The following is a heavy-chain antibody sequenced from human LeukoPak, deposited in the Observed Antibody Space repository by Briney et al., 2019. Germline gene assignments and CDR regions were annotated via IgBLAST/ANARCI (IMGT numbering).Heavy chain of an antibody. J-gene: IGHJ3*02. D-gene: IGHD1-26*01. Sequence: SETLSLTCTVSGDSISSGDYYWSWIRQPPGKGLEWVGYISFSGSTYYNPSLKSRFSISLDTSKNQFSLKLSSVTAADTAVYYCAREVWDKQILGLSVNAFDIWGQGTMVTVSS. CDR1: GDSISSGDYY. CDR2: ISFSGST. V-gene: IGHV4-30-4*01. CDR3: AREVWDKQILGLSVNAFDI.